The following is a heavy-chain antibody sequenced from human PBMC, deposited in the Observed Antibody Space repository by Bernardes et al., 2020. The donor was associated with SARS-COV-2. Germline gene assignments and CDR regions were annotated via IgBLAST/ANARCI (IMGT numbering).Heavy chain of an antibody. CDR2: INTDGSTT. Sequence: GGSLRLSCAASGFTFSTYWMHWVRQAPGKGLVWVSRINTDGSTTSYADSVKGRFTISRDNAKTTLYLQMNSLRAEDTAVYYCARDKDYGDYYFDYWGQGTLVTVSS. J-gene: IGHJ4*02. CDR3: ARDKDYGDYYFDY. D-gene: IGHD4-17*01. V-gene: IGHV3-74*01. CDR1: GFTFSTYW.